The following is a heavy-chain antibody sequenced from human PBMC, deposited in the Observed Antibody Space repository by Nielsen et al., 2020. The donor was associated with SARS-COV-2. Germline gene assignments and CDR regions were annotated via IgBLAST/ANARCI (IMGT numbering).Heavy chain of an antibody. CDR2: ISGDGGST. CDR3: AKVGMVRGVIVVDYYYGMDV. J-gene: IGHJ6*02. Sequence: GESLKISCAASGFTFDDYAMHWVRQAPGKGLEWVSLISGDGGSTYYADSVKGRFTISRDNSKNSLYLQMNSLRTEDTALYYSAKVGMVRGVIVVDYYYGMDVWGQGTTVTVSS. D-gene: IGHD3-10*01. V-gene: IGHV3-43*02. CDR1: GFTFDDYA.